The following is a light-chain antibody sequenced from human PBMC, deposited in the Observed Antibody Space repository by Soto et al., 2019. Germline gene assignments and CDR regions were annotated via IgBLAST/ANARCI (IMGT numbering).Light chain of an antibody. CDR1: SSDVGGYNY. V-gene: IGLV2-14*03. Sequence: SALTQPASVSGSPGQSITISCTGASSDVGGYNYVSWYQQHPGKAPTLMIYDVSNRPSGVSNRFSGSKSGNTASLTISGLQAEDEADYYCSSYTTRSTLYVFGTGTKLTVL. CDR3: SSYTTRSTLYV. CDR2: DVS. J-gene: IGLJ1*01.